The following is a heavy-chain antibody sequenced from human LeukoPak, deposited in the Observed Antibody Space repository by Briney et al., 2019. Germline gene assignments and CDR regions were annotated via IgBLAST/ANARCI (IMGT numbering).Heavy chain of an antibody. CDR1: GGSISSYY. D-gene: IGHD4-11*01. V-gene: IGHV4-4*09. Sequence: SETLSLTCTVSGGSISSYYWSWIRQPPGKGLEWIGYIYTSGSTNYNPSLKSRVTISVDTSKNPFSLKLSSVTAADTAVYYCARQLAYSNYRGLDAFDIWGQGTMVTVSS. CDR3: ARQLAYSNYRGLDAFDI. CDR2: IYTSGST. J-gene: IGHJ3*02.